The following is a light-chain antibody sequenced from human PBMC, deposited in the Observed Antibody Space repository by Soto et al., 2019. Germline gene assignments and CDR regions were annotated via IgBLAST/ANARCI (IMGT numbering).Light chain of an antibody. Sequence: AIQMTQSPSSLSASVGDRVTITCRASQGIGNDLGWYQQRPGTAPKLLIYSASSLQSGVPSRFSGSGSGTDFTLTISSLQPDDFATYYCLQDHSYPWAFGQGTKLQLK. V-gene: IGKV1-6*01. CDR3: LQDHSYPWA. J-gene: IGKJ1*01. CDR1: QGIGND. CDR2: SAS.